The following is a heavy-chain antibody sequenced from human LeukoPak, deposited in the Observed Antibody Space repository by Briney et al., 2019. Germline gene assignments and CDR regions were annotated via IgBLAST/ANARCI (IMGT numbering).Heavy chain of an antibody. V-gene: IGHV1-69*05. CDR3: ARSLFRTSGGYYYMDV. D-gene: IGHD3/OR15-3a*01. CDR1: GGTFSDYA. J-gene: IGHJ6*03. CDR2: IIPIFGTA. Sequence: SVKVSCKASGGTFSDYAISWVRQAPGQGLEWMGRIIPIFGTADYAQKFQGRVTITTDESTSTAYMELSSLTSEDTAVYYCARSLFRTSGGYYYMDVWDKGTTVTVSS.